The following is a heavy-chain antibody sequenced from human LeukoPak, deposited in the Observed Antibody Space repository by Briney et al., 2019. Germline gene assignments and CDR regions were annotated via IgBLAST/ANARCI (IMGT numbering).Heavy chain of an antibody. CDR3: ARYYDSSGYWSTPHFDY. CDR2: IQYSGST. J-gene: IGHJ4*02. D-gene: IGHD3-22*01. V-gene: IGHV4-61*01. Sequence: PSETLSLTCTVSGDSFSGISFYWSWHRQPPGKGLQYIGYIQYSGSTNYNPSLKSRVTISVDTSKNQFSLKQSSVTAADTAVYYCARYYDSSGYWSTPHFDYWGQGTLVTVSS. CDR1: GDSFSGISFY.